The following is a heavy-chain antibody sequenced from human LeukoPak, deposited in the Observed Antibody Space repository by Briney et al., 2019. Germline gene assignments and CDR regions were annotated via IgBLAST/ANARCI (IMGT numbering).Heavy chain of an antibody. D-gene: IGHD5-18*01. CDR1: GYSFTSYW. Sequence: GESLKISCKGSGYSFTSYWIGWVRQMPGKGLEWMGIIYPGDSDTRYSPSFRGQATISADKSISTAYLQWSSLKASDTAMYYCAVPRGYSYGRIDYWGQGTLVTVSS. CDR3: AVPRGYSYGRIDY. V-gene: IGHV5-51*01. CDR2: IYPGDSDT. J-gene: IGHJ4*02.